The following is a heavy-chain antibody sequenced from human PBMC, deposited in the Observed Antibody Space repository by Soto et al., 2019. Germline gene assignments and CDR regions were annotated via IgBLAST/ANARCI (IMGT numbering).Heavy chain of an antibody. CDR2: ILDDGGNK. CDR1: GFTFSAYA. D-gene: IGHD1-1*01. Sequence: PGGSLRLSCAASGFTFSAYAMHWVRQAPGTGLEWVARILDDGGNKHYANSVKGRFTISRDNSKNTVYLQMNSLRPEDTAVYHCARHLSHLEPGWFDPWGQGTLVTVSS. V-gene: IGHV3-30-3*01. CDR3: ARHLSHLEPGWFDP. J-gene: IGHJ5*02.